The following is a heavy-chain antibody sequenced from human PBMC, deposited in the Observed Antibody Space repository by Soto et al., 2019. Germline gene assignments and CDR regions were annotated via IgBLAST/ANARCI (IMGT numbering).Heavy chain of an antibody. CDR3: ARRGGRSCSSTSCYFGY. CDR2: IHYSGST. D-gene: IGHD2-2*01. V-gene: IGHV4-59*01. Sequence: SETLSLTCTVSGGSINNYYWTWTRQPPGKGLEWIGYIHYSGSTNYNPSLKSRVTISADTSKNQFYLNLSSMTPADTAVYYCARRGGRSCSSTSCYFGYWGQGILVTVSS. CDR1: GGSINNYY. J-gene: IGHJ4*02.